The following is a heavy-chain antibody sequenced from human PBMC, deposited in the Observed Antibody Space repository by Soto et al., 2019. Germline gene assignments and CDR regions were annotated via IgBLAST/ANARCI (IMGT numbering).Heavy chain of an antibody. V-gene: IGHV3-11*06. CDR3: ARGPFYCSSTSSYRYFDY. D-gene: IGHD2-2*01. J-gene: IGHJ4*02. CDR2: ISSSSSYT. CDR1: GFTFSDYY. Sequence: QVQLVESGGGLVKPGGSLRLSCAASGFTFSDYYMSWIRQAPGKGLEWVSYISSSSSYTNYADSVKGRFTISRDNAKNSLYLQMNSLRAEDTAVYYCARGPFYCSSTSSYRYFDYWGQGTLVTVSS.